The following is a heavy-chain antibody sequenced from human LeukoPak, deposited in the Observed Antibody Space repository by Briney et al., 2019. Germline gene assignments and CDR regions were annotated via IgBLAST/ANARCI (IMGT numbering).Heavy chain of an antibody. V-gene: IGHV4-30-2*01. CDR2: IYHSGST. CDR1: GGSISSGGYY. D-gene: IGHD3-16*01. Sequence: SETLSLTCTVSGGSISSGGYYWSWIRQPPGKGLEWIGYIYHSGSTYYNPSLKSRVTISVDRSKNQFSLKLSSVTAADTAVYYYARYDPVMANNGYRAFDIWGQGTMVTVSS. CDR3: ARYDPVMANNGYRAFDI. J-gene: IGHJ3*02.